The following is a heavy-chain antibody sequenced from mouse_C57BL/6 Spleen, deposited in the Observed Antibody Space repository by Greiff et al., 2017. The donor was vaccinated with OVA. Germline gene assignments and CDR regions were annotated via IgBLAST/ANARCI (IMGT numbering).Heavy chain of an antibody. CDR1: GFTFSSYA. J-gene: IGHJ3*01. CDR3: ASSTMVTSAWFAY. V-gene: IGHV5-4*01. CDR2: ISDGGSYT. Sequence: EVQVVESGGGLVKPGGSLKLSCAASGFTFSSYAMSWVRQTPEKRLEWVATISDGGSYTYYPANVKGRFTISRDNAKNNLYLQMSHLKSEDTAMYYCASSTMVTSAWFAYWGQGTLVTVSA. D-gene: IGHD2-2*01.